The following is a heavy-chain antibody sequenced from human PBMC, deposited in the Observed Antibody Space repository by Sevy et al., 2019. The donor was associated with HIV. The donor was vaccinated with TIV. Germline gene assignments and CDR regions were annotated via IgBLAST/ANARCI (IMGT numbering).Heavy chain of an antibody. J-gene: IGHJ6*02. V-gene: IGHV5-51*01. D-gene: IGHD2-15*01. CDR3: ARRGGHVGKEDLLGYNGMEV. Sequence: GESLKISCKVSGFTFSNSWIGWVRQMPGKGLEWMGIIYPGDSDTSYSPSFQGQVTIVADKSTATAYLEWTSLKASDTATYYCARRGGHVGKEDLLGYNGMEVWGQGTTVTVSS. CDR1: GFTFSNSW. CDR2: IYPGDSDT.